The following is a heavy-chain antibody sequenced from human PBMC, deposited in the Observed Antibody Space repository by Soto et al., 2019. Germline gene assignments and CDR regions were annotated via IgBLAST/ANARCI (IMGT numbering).Heavy chain of an antibody. V-gene: IGHV4-59*01. J-gene: IGHJ5*02. CDR1: GGSISSYY. D-gene: IGHD6-13*01. CDR2: IYYSGST. Sequence: SETLSLTCTVSGGSISSYYWSWIRQPPGKGLEWIGYIYYSGSTNYTPSLKSRVTISVDTSKNQFSLKLSSVTAADTAVYYCARRLYSSSYNWFDPWGQGTLVTVSS. CDR3: ARRLYSSSYNWFDP.